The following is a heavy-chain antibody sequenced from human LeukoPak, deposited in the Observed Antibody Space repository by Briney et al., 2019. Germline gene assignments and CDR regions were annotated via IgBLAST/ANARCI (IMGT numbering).Heavy chain of an antibody. CDR2: IYTSGST. CDR3: ARRDDYFDY. J-gene: IGHJ4*02. D-gene: IGHD5-24*01. CDR1: GGSISSSSYY. Sequence: SETLSLTCTVSGGSISSSSYYWGWIRQPPGKGLEWIGRIYTSGSTNYNPSLKSRVTMSVDTSKNQFSLKLSSVTAADTAVYYCARRDDYFDYWGEGTLVTVSS. V-gene: IGHV4-61*05.